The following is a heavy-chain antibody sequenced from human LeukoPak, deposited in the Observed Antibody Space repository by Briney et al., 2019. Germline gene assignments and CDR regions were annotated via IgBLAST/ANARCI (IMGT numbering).Heavy chain of an antibody. D-gene: IGHD6-6*01. CDR1: GGTFSSYA. CDR3: ARVNSSSRDYYYYMDV. V-gene: IGHV1-69*05. Sequence: SVKVSCKASGGTFSSYAISWVRQAPGQGLEWMGGIIPIFGTANYAQKFQGRVTITTDESTSTAYMELSSLRSEDTAVYYCARVNSSSRDYYYYMDVWGKGTTVTVSS. CDR2: IIPIFGTA. J-gene: IGHJ6*03.